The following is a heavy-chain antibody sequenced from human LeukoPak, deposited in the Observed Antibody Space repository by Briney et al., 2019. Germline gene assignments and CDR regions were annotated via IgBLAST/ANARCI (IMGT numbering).Heavy chain of an antibody. CDR2: ISLSDDST. CDR3: AREGYYSFDY. D-gene: IGHD1-26*01. V-gene: IGHV3-23*01. J-gene: IGHJ4*02. CDR1: GFTFTSYA. Sequence: GGSLRLSCAASGFTFTSYAMAWVRQAPGKGPEWVSKISLSDDSTYYADSVKGRFTISRDNSKNTLYLQMNSLRAEDTAVYYCAREGYYSFDYWGQGTLVTVSS.